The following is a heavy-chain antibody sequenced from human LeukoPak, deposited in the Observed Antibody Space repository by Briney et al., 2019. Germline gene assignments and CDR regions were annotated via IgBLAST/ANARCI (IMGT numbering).Heavy chain of an antibody. CDR2: IYYSGST. CDR1: GGSISSYY. CDR3: ARSWAPDPMESVRGYDAFDI. J-gene: IGHJ3*02. D-gene: IGHD3-10*01. V-gene: IGHV4-59*01. Sequence: PSEPLSLTCTVSGGSISSYYWSWIRQPPGKGLEWIGYIYYSGSTNYNPSLKSRVTVSVDTSKNQFSLKLSSVTAADTAVYYCARSWAPDPMESVRGYDAFDIWGQGTMVTVSS.